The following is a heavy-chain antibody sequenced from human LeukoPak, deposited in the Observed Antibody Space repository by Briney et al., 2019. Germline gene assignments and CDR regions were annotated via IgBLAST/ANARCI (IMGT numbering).Heavy chain of an antibody. D-gene: IGHD3-22*01. V-gene: IGHV1-2*02. CDR2: INPNSGGT. CDR1: GYTFTGYY. Sequence: VAVKVSCKASGYTFTGYYMHWVRQAPGQGLEWMGWINPNSGGTNYAQKFQGRVTMTRDTSISTAYMELSRLRSDDTAVYYCARDYYDRSGYYDYWGQGTPVTPSS. J-gene: IGHJ4*02. CDR3: ARDYYDRSGYYDY.